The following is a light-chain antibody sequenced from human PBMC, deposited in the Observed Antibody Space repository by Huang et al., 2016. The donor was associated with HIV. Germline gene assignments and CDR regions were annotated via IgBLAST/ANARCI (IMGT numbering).Light chain of an antibody. Sequence: IQMTQSPSILSASLGDRVTITCRASQNINTWLAWYQQKPGKAPDLLIYRASSLQVGVPSRFTGSGSGTEFTLTITSLQPDDLGTYYCQQYNTYLYTFGQGTKLEI. CDR1: QNINTW. CDR2: RAS. V-gene: IGKV1-5*03. CDR3: QQYNTYLYT. J-gene: IGKJ2*01.